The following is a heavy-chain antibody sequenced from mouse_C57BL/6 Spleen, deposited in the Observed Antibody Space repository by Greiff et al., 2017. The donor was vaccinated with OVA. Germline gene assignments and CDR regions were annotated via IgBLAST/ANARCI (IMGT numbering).Heavy chain of an antibody. Sequence: VKLVESGPGLVAPSQSLSITCTVSGFSLTSYGVHWVRQPPGKGLEWLVVIWSDGSTTYNSALKSRLCISKDNSKSQVFLKMNSLQTDDTAMYYCARHPTGTYAMDYWGQGTSVTVSS. CDR2: IWSDGST. D-gene: IGHD4-1*01. CDR1: GFSLTSYG. V-gene: IGHV2-6-1*01. CDR3: ARHPTGTYAMDY. J-gene: IGHJ4*01.